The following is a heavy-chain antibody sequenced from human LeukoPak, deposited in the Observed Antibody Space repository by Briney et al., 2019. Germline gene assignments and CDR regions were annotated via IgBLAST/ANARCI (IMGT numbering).Heavy chain of an antibody. CDR2: INHSGST. D-gene: IGHD3-22*01. J-gene: IGHJ3*02. CDR3: AKSNGYGLIDI. Sequence: SETLSLTCAVYGGSFSGYYWSWIRQPQGKGLEWIGEINHSGSTNYNPSLKSRVTISLDTSRNQFSLKLNSVTAADTAVYYCAKSNGYGLIDIWGQGTMVTVSS. CDR1: GGSFSGYY. V-gene: IGHV4-34*01.